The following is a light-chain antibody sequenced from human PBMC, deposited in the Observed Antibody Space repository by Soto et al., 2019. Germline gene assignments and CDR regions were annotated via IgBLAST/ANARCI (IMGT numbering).Light chain of an antibody. CDR3: QQHHNWPWT. Sequence: ETVLTQSPATLSLSPGETATLSCRASQRVTNNLAWYQWKLGQPPRLLIYGASTRATGIPVRFRGSGSGTEFTLPISSLQSEDSAVYYCQQHHNWPWTFGQGKRVELK. CDR1: QRVTNN. J-gene: IGKJ1*01. V-gene: IGKV3-15*01. CDR2: GAS.